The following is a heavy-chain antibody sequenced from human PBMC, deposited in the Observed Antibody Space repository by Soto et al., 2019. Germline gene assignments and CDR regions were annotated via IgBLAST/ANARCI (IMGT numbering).Heavy chain of an antibody. CDR2: IYYSGST. Sequence: ASETLSLTCTVSGGSISSYYWSWIRQPPGKGLEWIGYIYYSGSTNYNPSLKSRVTISVDTSKNQFSLKLSSVTAADTAVYYCARRYCGGDCYLFDYWGQGTLVTVSS. D-gene: IGHD2-21*01. V-gene: IGHV4-59*08. CDR1: GGSISSYY. J-gene: IGHJ4*02. CDR3: ARRYCGGDCYLFDY.